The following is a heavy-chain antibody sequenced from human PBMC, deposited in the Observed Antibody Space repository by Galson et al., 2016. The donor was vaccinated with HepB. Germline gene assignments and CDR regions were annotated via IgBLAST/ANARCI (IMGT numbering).Heavy chain of an antibody. D-gene: IGHD3/OR15-3a*01. V-gene: IGHV3-7*03. CDR3: ARGTWTREA. CDR2: IKPDGREA. Sequence: SLRLSCAVSGFTFKKDWMSWVRQAPGKGLEWVANIKPDGREAYYVDSVKGRFTVSRDNAKNSLYLQMSSLRVEDTAVYYCARGTWTREAWGQGTLVTVPS. CDR1: GFTFKKDW. J-gene: IGHJ5*02.